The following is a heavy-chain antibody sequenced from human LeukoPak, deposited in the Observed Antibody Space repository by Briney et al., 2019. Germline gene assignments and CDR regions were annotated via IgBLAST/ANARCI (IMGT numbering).Heavy chain of an antibody. V-gene: IGHV3-74*01. Sequence: GGSLRLSCAASGFTFSSYWMHWVRQAPGKGLVWVSRINSDGSSTSYADSVKGRFTISRDNAKNTLYLQMNSLRAEDTAVYYCAREDSLYSYGYYYYYMDVWGNGTTVTVSS. D-gene: IGHD5-18*01. CDR2: INSDGSST. CDR1: GFTFSSYW. CDR3: AREDSLYSYGYYYYYMDV. J-gene: IGHJ6*03.